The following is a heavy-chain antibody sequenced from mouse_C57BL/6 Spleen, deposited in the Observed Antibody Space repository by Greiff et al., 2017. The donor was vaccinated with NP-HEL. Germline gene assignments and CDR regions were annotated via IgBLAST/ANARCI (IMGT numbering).Heavy chain of an antibody. Sequence: QVQLKESGAELVQSGASVKLSCKASGYTFTSYWMHWVKQRPARGLERIGRIDPHSGGAKYNEKFKSKPTLTVDKPSSTAYMQLSSLTSEDSAVYYCAGGRDYFDYWGQGTTLTVSS. CDR1: GYTFTSYW. J-gene: IGHJ2*01. CDR2: IDPHSGGA. CDR3: AGGRDYFDY. V-gene: IGHV1-72*01.